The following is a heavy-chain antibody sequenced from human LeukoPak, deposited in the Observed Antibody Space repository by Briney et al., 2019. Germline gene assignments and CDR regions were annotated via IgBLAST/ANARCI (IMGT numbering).Heavy chain of an antibody. CDR2: IYYSGST. CDR3: ARGSRFPTRGYYFDY. J-gene: IGHJ4*02. V-gene: IGHV4-59*12. Sequence: SETLSLTCTVSGGSISSYYWSWIRQPPGKGLEWIGYIYYSGSTYYNPSLKSRVTISVDTSKNQFSLKLSSVTAADTAVYYCARGSRFPTRGYYFDYWGRGTLVTVSS. D-gene: IGHD2-21*01. CDR1: GGSISSYY.